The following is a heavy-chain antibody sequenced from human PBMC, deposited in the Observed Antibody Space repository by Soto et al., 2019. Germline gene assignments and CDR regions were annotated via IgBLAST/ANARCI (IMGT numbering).Heavy chain of an antibody. Sequence: ASVKVSCKASGYTFSNYGITWVRQAPGQGLEWMGWVSAYNRNTNYAQKFEDRVTMTTDTSTGTAYMELRSLRSDDTAVYFCAREPNYFDYWGQGTLVTVSS. CDR1: GYTFSNYG. V-gene: IGHV1-18*04. CDR3: AREPNYFDY. J-gene: IGHJ4*02. CDR2: VSAYNRNT.